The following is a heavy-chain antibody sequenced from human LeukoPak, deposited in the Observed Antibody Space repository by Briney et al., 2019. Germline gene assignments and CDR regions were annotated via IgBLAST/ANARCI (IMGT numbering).Heavy chain of an antibody. CDR3: AKGVGWYYYYMDV. D-gene: IGHD6-19*01. Sequence: GGSLRLSCAASGFTFSSYAMSWVRQAPGKGLEWVSAISGSGGSTYYADSVKGRFTISRDNSKNTLYLQMSSLRAEDTAVYYCAKGVGWYYYYMDVWGKGTTVTVSS. CDR1: GFTFSSYA. J-gene: IGHJ6*03. CDR2: ISGSGGST. V-gene: IGHV3-23*01.